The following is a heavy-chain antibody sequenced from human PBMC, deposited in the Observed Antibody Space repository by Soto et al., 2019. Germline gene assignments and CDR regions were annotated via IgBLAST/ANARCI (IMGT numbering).Heavy chain of an antibody. V-gene: IGHV4-61*01. J-gene: IGHJ4*02. CDR3: ARGSSSWYMVALDY. Sequence: SETLSLTCTVSGGSVSSGSYYWSWIRQPPGKGLEWIGYIYYSGSTNYNPSLKSRVTISVDTSKNQFSLKLSSVTAADTAVYYRARGSSSWYMVALDYWGQGTLVTVS. CDR2: IYYSGST. D-gene: IGHD6-13*01. CDR1: GGSVSSGSYY.